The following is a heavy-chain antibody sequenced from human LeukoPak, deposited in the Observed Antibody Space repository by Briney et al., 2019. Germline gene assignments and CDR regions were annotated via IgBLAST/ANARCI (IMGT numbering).Heavy chain of an antibody. V-gene: IGHV1-24*01. Sequence: ASVKVSCKVSGYTLTELSMHWVRQAPGKGLEWMGGFDPEDGETIYAQKFQGRVTMTRDTSTSTVYMELSSLRSEDTAVYYCARVGLGIFGVAYRGAFDIWGQGTMVTVSS. CDR1: GYTLTELS. CDR2: FDPEDGET. J-gene: IGHJ3*02. CDR3: ARVGLGIFGVAYRGAFDI. D-gene: IGHD3-3*01.